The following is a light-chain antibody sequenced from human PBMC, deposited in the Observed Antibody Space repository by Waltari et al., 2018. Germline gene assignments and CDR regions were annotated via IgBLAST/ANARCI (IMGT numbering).Light chain of an antibody. CDR3: SSYAGSNGVL. V-gene: IGLV2-8*01. CDR2: EVI. Sequence: QSALTQPPSASGSPGPSVPISCSGTSRDIGAYNYVSWYQQHPGKAPKLMIYEVIKRPSGVPPRFSGSKSGNTASLTVSELQAEDEADYYCSSYAGSNGVLFGGGTK. J-gene: IGLJ2*01. CDR1: SRDIGAYNY.